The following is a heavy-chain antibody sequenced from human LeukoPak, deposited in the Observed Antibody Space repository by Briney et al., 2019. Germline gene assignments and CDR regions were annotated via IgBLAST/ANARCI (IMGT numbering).Heavy chain of an antibody. CDR3: ARLHFGGNYGYYYYYMDV. CDR1: GGSISSSSYY. CDR2: IYYSGST. D-gene: IGHD4-23*01. J-gene: IGHJ6*03. V-gene: IGHV4-39*01. Sequence: SQTLSLTCTVSGGSISSSSYYWGWIRQPPGKGLEWIGSIYYSGSTYYNPSLKSRVTISVDTSKNQFSLKLSSVTAADTAVYYCARLHFGGNYGYYYYYMDVWGKGTTVTISS.